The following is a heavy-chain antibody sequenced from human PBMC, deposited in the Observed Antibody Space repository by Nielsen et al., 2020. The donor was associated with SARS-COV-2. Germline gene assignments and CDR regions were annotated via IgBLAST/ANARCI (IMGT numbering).Heavy chain of an antibody. CDR1: GFTFSSYA. CDR2: ISGSGGST. CDR3: AKDLERYGDYVLRGVGDAFDI. J-gene: IGHJ3*02. D-gene: IGHD4-17*01. Sequence: GESLKISCAASGFTFSSYAMSWVRQAPGKGLEWVSAISGSGGSTYYADSAKGRFTISRDNSKNTLYLQMNSLRAEDTAVYYCAKDLERYGDYVLRGVGDAFDIWGQGTMVT. V-gene: IGHV3-23*01.